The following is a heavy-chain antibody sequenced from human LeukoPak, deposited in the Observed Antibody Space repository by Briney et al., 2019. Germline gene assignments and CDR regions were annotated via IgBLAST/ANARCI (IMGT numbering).Heavy chain of an antibody. J-gene: IGHJ6*03. CDR3: ARLKGEMITIRPYYHYYMDV. CDR2: IYYSGNT. V-gene: IGHV4-59*01. Sequence: SETLSLTCTVSGGSISTYYWTWIRQPPGKGLERLGYIYYSGNTNYNPSLPSRVTISLNTSKNQFSLNLTSVTAADTAVYYCARLKGEMITIRPYYHYYMDVWGKGTTVTVSS. D-gene: IGHD5-24*01. CDR1: GGSISTYY.